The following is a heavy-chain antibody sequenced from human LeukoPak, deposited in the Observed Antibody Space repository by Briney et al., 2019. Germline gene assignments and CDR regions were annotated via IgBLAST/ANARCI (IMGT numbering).Heavy chain of an antibody. D-gene: IGHD3-16*02. J-gene: IGHJ4*02. CDR1: GFTLSSYE. V-gene: IGHV3-48*03. CDR3: ARDLRGNDYVWGSYRYIDY. CDR2: ISSSGSTI. Sequence: PGGSLRLSCAASGFTLSSYEMNWVRQAPGKGLEWVSYISSSGSTIYYADSVKGRFTISRDNAKNSLYLQMNSLRAEDTAVYYCARDLRGNDYVWGSYRYIDYWGQGTLVTVSS.